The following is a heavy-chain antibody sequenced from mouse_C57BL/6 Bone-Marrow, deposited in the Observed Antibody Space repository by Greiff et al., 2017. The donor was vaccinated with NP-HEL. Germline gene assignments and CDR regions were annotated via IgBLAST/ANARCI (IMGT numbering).Heavy chain of an antibody. CDR2: IWSGGST. J-gene: IGHJ4*01. CDR3: ARWLLCYYAMDY. D-gene: IGHD2-3*01. CDR1: GFSLTSYG. Sequence: VKLMESGPGLVQPSQSLSITCTVSGFSLTSYGVHWVRQSPGQGLEWLGVIWSGGSTDNNADFISRLSISKDNSKSQVFFKMNSLQADDTAIYYCARWLLCYYAMDYWGQGTSVTVSS. V-gene: IGHV2-2*01.